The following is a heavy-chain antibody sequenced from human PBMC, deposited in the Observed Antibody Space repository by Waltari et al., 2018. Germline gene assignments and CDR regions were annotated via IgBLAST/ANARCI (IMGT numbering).Heavy chain of an antibody. V-gene: IGHV4-59*01. D-gene: IGHD2-21*02. J-gene: IGHJ5*02. CDR1: GCSISGFY. CDR2: IYYTGST. CDR3: ARGGGGDWEWFDP. Sequence: QVQLQESGPSLLKPSETLSLICTVSGCSISGFYCSWVRQPPGKGLDWIGYIYYTGSTNFNPSLKSRVTMSVDTSKNQFSLKLSSVTAADTAFYYCARGGGGDWEWFDPWGQGTLVTVSS.